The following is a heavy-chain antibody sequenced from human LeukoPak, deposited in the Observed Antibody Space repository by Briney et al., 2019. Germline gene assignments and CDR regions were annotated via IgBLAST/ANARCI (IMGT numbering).Heavy chain of an antibody. V-gene: IGHV3-9*01. Sequence: PGGSLRLSCAASGFTFDDYAMHWVRQAPGKGLEWVSGISWNSGSIGYADSVKGRFTISRDNAKSSLYLQMNSLRAEDTALYYCAKDPRPNYVWGSYLTHWGRGTLVTVSS. J-gene: IGHJ4*02. D-gene: IGHD3-16*01. CDR1: GFTFDDYA. CDR3: AKDPRPNYVWGSYLTH. CDR2: ISWNSGSI.